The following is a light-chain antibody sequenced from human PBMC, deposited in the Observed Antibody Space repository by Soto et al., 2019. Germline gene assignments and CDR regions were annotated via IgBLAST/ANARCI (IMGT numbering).Light chain of an antibody. J-gene: IGKJ5*01. CDR1: QSISSNF. CDR2: GAS. V-gene: IGKV3-20*01. Sequence: EIVLTQSPVTLSLSPGEGATLSCRASQSISSNFLAWYQQKRGQAPRLLIHGASNRATGIPDRFSGSGSGTDFTLTITRLEPEDFAVYYCQQYSSSPSFGQGTRLEIK. CDR3: QQYSSSPS.